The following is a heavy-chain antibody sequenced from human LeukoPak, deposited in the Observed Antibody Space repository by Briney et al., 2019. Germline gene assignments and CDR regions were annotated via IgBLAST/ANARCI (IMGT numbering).Heavy chain of an antibody. CDR2: IYYSGST. J-gene: IGHJ4*02. Sequence: SETLSLTCTVSGGSISSSSFYWGWIREPPGKGLGWIGSIYYSGSTYYNPSLRSRVTISVDTSKNQFSLKLTSVTAADTAVYYRARVVAVARTYFDYWGQGTLVTVSS. CDR1: GGSISSSSFY. CDR3: ARVVAVARTYFDY. V-gene: IGHV4-39*07. D-gene: IGHD6-19*01.